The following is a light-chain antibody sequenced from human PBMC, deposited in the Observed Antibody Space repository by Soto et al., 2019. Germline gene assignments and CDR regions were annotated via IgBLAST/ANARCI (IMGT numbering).Light chain of an antibody. CDR3: QQRSNWPQDLT. V-gene: IGKV3-11*01. Sequence: EIVLTQSPATLSLSPGEIATLSCRASQSVSSYLAWYQQKPGQAPRLLIYDASNRATGIPARFSGSGSGTDFNLTISSLEPEDFAVYYCQQRSNWPQDLTFGGGTKVEIK. CDR2: DAS. J-gene: IGKJ4*01. CDR1: QSVSSY.